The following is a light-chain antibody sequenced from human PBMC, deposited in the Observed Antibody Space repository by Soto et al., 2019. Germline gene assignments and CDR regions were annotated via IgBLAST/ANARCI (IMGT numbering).Light chain of an antibody. Sequence: QSALTQPPSASGSPGQSVTISCTGTSSDVGAYKYVSWYQQYPGKAPKLMIYEDSKRPSGVPDRFSGSKSGNTASLTVSGLQAEDEADYYCTSYVGSNIWVFGGGTTLTVL. J-gene: IGLJ3*02. V-gene: IGLV2-8*01. CDR1: SSDVGAYKY. CDR2: EDS. CDR3: TSYVGSNIWV.